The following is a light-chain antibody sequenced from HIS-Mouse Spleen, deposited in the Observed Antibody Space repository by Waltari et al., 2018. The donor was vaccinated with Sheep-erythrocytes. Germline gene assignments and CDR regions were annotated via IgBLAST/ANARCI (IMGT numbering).Light chain of an antibody. V-gene: IGLV2-11*01. J-gene: IGLJ1*01. Sequence: QSALTQPRSVSGSPGQSVTIPCPGTSSDVGGYNHVSWYQQPPGKAPKLMIYDVSKRPSGVPDRFSGSKSGNTASLTISGLQAEDEADYYCCSYAGSYNHVFATGTKVTVL. CDR3: CSYAGSYNHV. CDR1: SSDVGGYNH. CDR2: DVS.